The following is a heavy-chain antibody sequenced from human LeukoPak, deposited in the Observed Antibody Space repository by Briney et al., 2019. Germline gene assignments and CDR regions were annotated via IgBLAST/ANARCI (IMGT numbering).Heavy chain of an antibody. CDR3: ARDLVYSGYGHSFDY. CDR2: ISYDGSNK. D-gene: IGHD5-12*01. V-gene: IGHV3-30-3*01. CDR1: GFTFSSYA. Sequence: PGRSLRLSCAASGFTFSSYAMHWVRQAPGKGLEWVAVISYDGSNKYYADSVKGRFTISRDNSKNTLYLQMNSLRSEDTAVYYCARDLVYSGYGHSFDYWGQGTLVTFSS. J-gene: IGHJ4*02.